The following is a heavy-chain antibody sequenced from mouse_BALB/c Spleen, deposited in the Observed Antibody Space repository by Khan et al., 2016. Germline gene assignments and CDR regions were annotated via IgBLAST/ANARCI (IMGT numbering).Heavy chain of an antibody. D-gene: IGHD2-10*01. CDR1: GYTFTDYT. CDR2: INPHNDGT. Sequence: VQLKQSGPELVKPGASVKISCKTSGYTFTDYTIHWVKLSHGESLEWIGGINPHNDGTSYNQKFKDKATLTVDKSSTTAYMELRSLTSDDSAVYYCGRGAYYGNYEGDWGHGTTLTVSS. CDR3: GRGAYYGNYEGD. J-gene: IGHJ2*01. V-gene: IGHV1-18*01.